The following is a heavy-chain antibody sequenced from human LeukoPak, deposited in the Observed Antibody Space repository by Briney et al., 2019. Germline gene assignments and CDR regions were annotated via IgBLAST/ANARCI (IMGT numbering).Heavy chain of an antibody. J-gene: IGHJ3*02. CDR3: ARRGLVPAFDI. CDR1: GFTFSSYW. CDR2: INGDGSST. V-gene: IGHV3-74*01. D-gene: IGHD2-2*01. Sequence: GGSLRLSCAASGFTFSSYWMHWVRQAPGKGLVWVSRINGDGSSTTYADAVKGRFTISRDNAKNTLYLQMSSLRAEDTALYYCARRGLVPAFDIWGQGTMVTVAS.